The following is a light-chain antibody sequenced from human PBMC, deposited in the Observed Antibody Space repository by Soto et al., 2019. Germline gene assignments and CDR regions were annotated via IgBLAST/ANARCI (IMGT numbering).Light chain of an antibody. Sequence: AIQMTQSPSSVSASVGDSVTITCRASQAIKNDLGWYQAKPGKAPNILIFAASSLRAGVPSRFSGSGSGTYFTLTISSLQPEDFATYYCLQNNNYPRTFGQGTKVEIK. V-gene: IGKV1-6*01. J-gene: IGKJ1*01. CDR2: AAS. CDR1: QAIKND. CDR3: LQNNNYPRT.